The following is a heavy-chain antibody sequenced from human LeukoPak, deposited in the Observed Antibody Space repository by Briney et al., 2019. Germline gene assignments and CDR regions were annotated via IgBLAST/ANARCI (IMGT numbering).Heavy chain of an antibody. Sequence: GGSLRLSCTASGFTFNNHAMNWVRQAPGKGLEWVSYISSSGSTIYYADSVKGRFTISRDNAKNSLYLQMNSLRAEDTAVYYCAELGITMIGGVWGKGTTATISS. J-gene: IGHJ6*04. CDR3: AELGITMIGGV. D-gene: IGHD3-10*02. CDR2: ISSSGSTI. V-gene: IGHV3-48*03. CDR1: GFTFNNHA.